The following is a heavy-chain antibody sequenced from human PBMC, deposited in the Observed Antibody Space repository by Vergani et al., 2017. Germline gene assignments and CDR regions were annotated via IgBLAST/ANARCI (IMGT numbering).Heavy chain of an antibody. CDR2: IWYDGSNK. CDR1: GFTFSSYG. D-gene: IGHD3-22*01. Sequence: QVQLVESGGGVVQPGRSLRLSCAASGFTFSSYGMHWVRQAPGKGLEWVAVIWYDGSNKYYADSVKGRFTISRDNSKNTLYLQMNSLRAEDTAVYYFARGRTYNYYDSSGYYYVRGYFDYWGQGTLVTVSS. J-gene: IGHJ4*02. CDR3: ARGRTYNYYDSSGYYYVRGYFDY. V-gene: IGHV3-33*01.